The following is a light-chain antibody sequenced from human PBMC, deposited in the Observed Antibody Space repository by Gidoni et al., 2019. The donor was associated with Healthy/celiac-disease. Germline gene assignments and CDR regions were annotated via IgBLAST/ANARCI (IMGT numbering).Light chain of an antibody. J-gene: IGKJ2*01. CDR1: QSVSSSY. CDR3: QQYGSSHMYT. CDR2: GAS. Sequence: VLTHSPGTLSLSQGERATLSCRASQSVSSSYLAWYQQKPGQAPRLLIYGASRRATGIPDRFSGSGYGTDFTLTISRLEPEDFEVYYCQQYGSSHMYTFGQGTKLEIK. V-gene: IGKV3-20*01.